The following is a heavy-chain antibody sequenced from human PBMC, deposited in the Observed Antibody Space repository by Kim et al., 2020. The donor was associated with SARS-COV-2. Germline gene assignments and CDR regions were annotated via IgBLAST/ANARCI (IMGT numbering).Heavy chain of an antibody. V-gene: IGHV4-34*01. D-gene: IGHD2-8*02. CDR1: GGSFSGYY. Sequence: SETLSLTCAVYGGSFSGYYWSWLRQPPGKGLEWIGEINHSGSTNYNPSLKSRVTTSVDTSKNQFSLKLSSVTAADTAVYYCARGTDGLGDIALGVWSYYYYMDVWGKGTTVTVSS. CDR2: INHSGST. CDR3: ARGTDGLGDIALGVWSYYYYMDV. J-gene: IGHJ6*03.